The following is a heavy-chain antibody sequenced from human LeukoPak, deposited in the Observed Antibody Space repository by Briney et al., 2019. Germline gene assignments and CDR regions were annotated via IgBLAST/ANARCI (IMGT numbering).Heavy chain of an antibody. CDR2: INHSGST. V-gene: IGHV4-34*01. J-gene: IGHJ4*02. D-gene: IGHD2-2*01. CDR1: GDSISNYY. Sequence: SETLSLTCTVSGDSISNYYWAWIRQPPGKGLEWIGEINHSGSTNYNPSLKSRVTISVDTSKNQFSLKLNSFTAADTAVYYCVTQQHLAQIFDYWSQGTLVTVSS. CDR3: VTQQHLAQIFDY.